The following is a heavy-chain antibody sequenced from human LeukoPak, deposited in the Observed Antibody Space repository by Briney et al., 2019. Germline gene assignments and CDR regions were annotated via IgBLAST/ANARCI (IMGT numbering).Heavy chain of an antibody. Sequence: SVKVSCKASGGTFSRYAISWVLQAPGQGLEWMGGIIPIFGTANYAQKFQGRVTITADESTSTAYMELSSLRSEDTAVYYCARLTYYYDSSGYPWGQGTLVTVSS. CDR1: GGTFSRYA. CDR3: ARLTYYYDSSGYP. D-gene: IGHD3-22*01. CDR2: IIPIFGTA. J-gene: IGHJ5*02. V-gene: IGHV1-69*01.